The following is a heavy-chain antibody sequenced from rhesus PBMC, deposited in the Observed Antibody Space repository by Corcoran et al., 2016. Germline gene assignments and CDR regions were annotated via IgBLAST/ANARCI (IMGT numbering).Heavy chain of an antibody. CDR3: ARSGYGSGGVY. J-gene: IGHJ4*01. D-gene: IGHD4-4*01. Sequence: QVQLQESGPGLVKPSETLSLTCAVSGASISRYWWRWIRQPPGKGLEWIGEIFGNSGNSYYNPSLKSRVIISKDASKNQFSLKLSSVTAADTAVYYCARSGYGSGGVYWGQGILVTVSS. CDR1: GASISRYW. CDR2: IFGNSGNS. V-gene: IGHV4-80*01.